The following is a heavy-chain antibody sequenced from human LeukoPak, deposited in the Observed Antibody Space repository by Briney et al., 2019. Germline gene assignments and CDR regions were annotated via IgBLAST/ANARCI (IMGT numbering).Heavy chain of an antibody. J-gene: IGHJ5*02. CDR2: IKQGGSEN. V-gene: IGHV3-7*01. Sequence: GGSLRLSCAASGFTFSRHWMSWVRQAPGKGLEWVATIKQGGSENYYVDSVKGRFAISRDNAKNSLYLQMNSLRAEDTAVYYCAREPPRVLLWFGELLSWFDPWGQGTLVTVSS. D-gene: IGHD3-10*01. CDR3: AREPPRVLLWFGELLSWFDP. CDR1: GFTFSRHW.